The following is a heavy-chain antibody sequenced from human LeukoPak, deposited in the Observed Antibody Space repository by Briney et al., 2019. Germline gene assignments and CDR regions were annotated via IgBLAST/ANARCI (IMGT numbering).Heavy chain of an antibody. CDR2: FDPEDGET. CDR1: GFTLTDFS. V-gene: IGHV1-24*01. D-gene: IGHD6-19*01. CDR3: ASGIVGNIAVAANYYYGMDV. J-gene: IGHJ6*02. Sequence: GASVKVSCKVSGFTLTDFSMHWVRQAPGKGLEWMGGFDPEDGETIYAQNFQGRVTMTEDTSTDTAYMELSSLRSEDTAVYYCASGIVGNIAVAANYYYGMDVWGQGTTVTVSS.